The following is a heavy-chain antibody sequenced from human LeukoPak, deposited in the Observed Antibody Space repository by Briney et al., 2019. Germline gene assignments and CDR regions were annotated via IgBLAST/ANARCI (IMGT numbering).Heavy chain of an antibody. CDR1: GYSISSGYY. CDR3: ASYTRPPEDIVVVPARTNWFDP. CDR2: IYHSGST. D-gene: IGHD2-2*01. Sequence: PSETLSLTCTVSGYSISSGYYWGWIRQPPGKGLEWIGSIYHSGSTYYNPSLKSRVTISVDTSKNQFSLKPSSVTAADTAVYYCASYTRPPEDIVVVPARTNWFDPWGQGTLVTVSS. V-gene: IGHV4-38-2*02. J-gene: IGHJ5*02.